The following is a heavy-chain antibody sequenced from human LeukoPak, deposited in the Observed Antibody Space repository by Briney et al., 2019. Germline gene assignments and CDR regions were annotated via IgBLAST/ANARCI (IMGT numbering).Heavy chain of an antibody. Sequence: SETLSLTCAVYGGSFSGYYSSWIRQPPGKGLEWIGQINHSGSTNYNPSLKSLVTISVDTSKNQFSLKLSSVTAADTAVYYCARGSSGWPNPYYFDYWGQGTLVTVSS. CDR2: INHSGST. CDR3: ARGSSGWPNPYYFDY. J-gene: IGHJ4*02. V-gene: IGHV4-34*01. CDR1: GGSFSGYY. D-gene: IGHD6-19*01.